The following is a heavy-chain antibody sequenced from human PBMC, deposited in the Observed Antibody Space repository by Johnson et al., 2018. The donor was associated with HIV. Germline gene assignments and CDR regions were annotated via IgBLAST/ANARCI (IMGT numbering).Heavy chain of an antibody. J-gene: IGHJ3*02. V-gene: IGHV3-13*01. D-gene: IGHD2-2*01. CDR2: IATAGDT. Sequence: VQLVESGGGVVQPGRSLRLSCAASGFTFSSYGMHWVRQATGKGLEWVSAIATAGDTYSPVSVKGRFTISRENAKNSLYLQMNSLRAGDTAVYYCARGDCSSTSCYGDAFDIWGQGTMVTVSS. CDR1: GFTFSSYG. CDR3: ARGDCSSTSCYGDAFDI.